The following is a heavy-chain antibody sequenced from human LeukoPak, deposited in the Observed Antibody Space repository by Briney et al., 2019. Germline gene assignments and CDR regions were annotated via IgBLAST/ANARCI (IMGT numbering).Heavy chain of an antibody. CDR1: RGTFSSYA. CDR2: IIPILGIA. Sequence: SVKVSCKASRGTFSSYAISWVRQALGQGLEWMGRIIPILGIANYAQKFQGRVTITADKSTSTAYMELSSLRSEDTAVYYCARDREVVPAAFDYWGQGTLVTVSS. CDR3: ARDREVVPAAFDY. V-gene: IGHV1-69*04. J-gene: IGHJ4*02. D-gene: IGHD2-2*01.